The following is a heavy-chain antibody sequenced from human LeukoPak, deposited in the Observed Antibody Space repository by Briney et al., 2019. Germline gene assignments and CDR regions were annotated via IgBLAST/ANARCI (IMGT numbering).Heavy chain of an antibody. J-gene: IGHJ5*01. CDR2: MNHSGST. CDR1: GGSFRGYF. CDR3: ARLVIRAFDS. V-gene: IGHV4-34*01. Sequence: SETLSLPCVVNGGSFRGYFWTWIRQPPGKGLEWLGEMNHSGSTTYNPSLKSRVTISVDTSKNQFSLKLNSVTAADTAVYYCARLVIRAFDSWGQGILVTVSS. D-gene: IGHD2-8*02.